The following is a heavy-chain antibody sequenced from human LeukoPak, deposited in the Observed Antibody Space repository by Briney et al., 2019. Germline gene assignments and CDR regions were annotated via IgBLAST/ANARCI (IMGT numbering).Heavy chain of an antibody. Sequence: ASVTVSCKASGYTFTSYGISWVRQAPGQGLEWMGWISAYNGNTNYAQKLQGRVTMTTDTSTSTAYMELRSLRSDDTAVYYCARVSLPAIQSWFDPWGQGTLVPVSS. CDR2: ISAYNGNT. D-gene: IGHD2-2*01. CDR1: GYTFTSYG. V-gene: IGHV1-18*01. CDR3: ARVSLPAIQSWFDP. J-gene: IGHJ5*02.